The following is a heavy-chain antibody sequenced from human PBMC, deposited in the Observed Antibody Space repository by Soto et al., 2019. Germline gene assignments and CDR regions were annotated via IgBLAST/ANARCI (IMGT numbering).Heavy chain of an antibody. V-gene: IGHV3-23*01. CDR2: ISGSGGST. J-gene: IGHJ4*02. CDR3: AKVPITMIVVVMNYFDY. D-gene: IGHD3-22*01. Sequence: GGSLRLSCAASGFTFSSYAMSWVRQAPGKGLEWVSAISGSGGSTYYADSVKGRFTISRDSSKNTLYLQMNSLRAEDTAVYYCAKVPITMIVVVMNYFDYWGQGTLVTVSS. CDR1: GFTFSSYA.